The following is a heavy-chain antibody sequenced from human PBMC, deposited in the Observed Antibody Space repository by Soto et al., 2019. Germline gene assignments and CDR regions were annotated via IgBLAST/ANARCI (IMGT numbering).Heavy chain of an antibody. CDR3: ARDGRITIFGVAKLSMDV. J-gene: IGHJ6*02. V-gene: IGHV1-2*02. Sequence: ASVKVSCKASGYTFTGYDMHWVRQAPGQGLEWMGWINPNSGGTNYAQKFQGRVTMTRDTSISIAYMELSRLRSDDTAVYYCARDGRITIFGVAKLSMDVWGQGTTVTVSS. CDR1: GYTFTGYD. D-gene: IGHD3-3*01. CDR2: INPNSGGT.